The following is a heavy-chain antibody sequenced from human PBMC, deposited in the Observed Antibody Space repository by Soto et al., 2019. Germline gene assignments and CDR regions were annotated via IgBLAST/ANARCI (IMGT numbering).Heavy chain of an antibody. Sequence: ASVKVSXKASGYTFTSYGISWVRQAPGQGLEWMGWISAYNGNTNYAQKLQGRVTMTTDTSTSSAYMELRSLRSDDTAVYYCARDRSGSGWYGHFDYWGQGTLVTVSS. CDR1: GYTFTSYG. CDR2: ISAYNGNT. CDR3: ARDRSGSGWYGHFDY. J-gene: IGHJ4*02. D-gene: IGHD6-19*01. V-gene: IGHV1-18*01.